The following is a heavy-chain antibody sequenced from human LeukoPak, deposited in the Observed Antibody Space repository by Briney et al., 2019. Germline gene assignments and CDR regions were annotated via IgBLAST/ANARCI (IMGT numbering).Heavy chain of an antibody. J-gene: IGHJ4*02. CDR1: GGSISSYY. Sequence: SETLSLTCTVSGGSISSYYWSWIRQPPGKGLEWIGYIYYSGSTNYNPSLKSRVTISVDTSKNQFSLKLSSVTAADTAVYYCARAPCGGDCYPDYWGQGTLVTVSS. CDR2: IYYSGST. V-gene: IGHV4-59*12. D-gene: IGHD2-21*02. CDR3: ARAPCGGDCYPDY.